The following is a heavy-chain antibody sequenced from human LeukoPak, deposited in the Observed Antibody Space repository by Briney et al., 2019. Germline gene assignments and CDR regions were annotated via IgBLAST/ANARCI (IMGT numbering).Heavy chain of an antibody. Sequence: GGSLRLSCAVSGFIFSTYEMNWVRQAPGKGLEWISYINSDGNSIYYADSVKGRFIASRDNAKSSLFLQMNSLRVEDTAVYYCARETANCGGDCIDYWGQGTLVTVSS. CDR1: GFIFSTYE. D-gene: IGHD2-21*02. J-gene: IGHJ4*02. CDR2: INSDGNSI. CDR3: ARETANCGGDCIDY. V-gene: IGHV3-48*03.